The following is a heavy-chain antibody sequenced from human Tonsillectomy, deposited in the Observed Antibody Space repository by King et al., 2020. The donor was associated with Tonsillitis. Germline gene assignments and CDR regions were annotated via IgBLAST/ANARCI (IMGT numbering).Heavy chain of an antibody. J-gene: IGHJ4*02. CDR1: GGTFSNYA. CDR2: IIPLFATA. V-gene: IGHV1-69*01. Sequence: VQLVESGAEVKKPGSSVKVSCKASGGTFSNYAISWVRQAPGQGLEWMGGIIPLFATATYAQNFQDRVTITADESTSTAYMELSSLRSEDTAMYYCARAHGSALAYCGADCYPLGDYWGQGTLVTVSS. CDR3: ARAHGSALAYCGADCYPLGDY. D-gene: IGHD2-21*02.